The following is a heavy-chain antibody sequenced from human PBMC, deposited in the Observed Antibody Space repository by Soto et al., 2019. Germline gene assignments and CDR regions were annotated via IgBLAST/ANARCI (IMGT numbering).Heavy chain of an antibody. CDR1: GGTFSSYT. Sequence: QVQLVQSGAEVKKTGSSVNVSCTASGGTFSSYTISWVRQAPGQWLEWRGRIIPILGIANYAKKFQGRVTITADKSTSTAYMELSRLRSEDTAVYYCARGAVAGTVYYYYGMDVWGQGPTVTVSS. CDR2: IIPILGIA. D-gene: IGHD6-19*01. J-gene: IGHJ6*02. V-gene: IGHV1-69*02. CDR3: ARGAVAGTVYYYYGMDV.